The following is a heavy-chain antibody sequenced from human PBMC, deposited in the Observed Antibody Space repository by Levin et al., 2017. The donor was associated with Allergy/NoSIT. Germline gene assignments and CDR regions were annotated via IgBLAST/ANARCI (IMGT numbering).Heavy chain of an antibody. CDR2: INPSGGST. J-gene: IGHJ6*02. Sequence: GESLKISCKASGYTFTSYYMHWVRQAPGQGLEWMGIINPSGGSTSYAQKFQGRVTMTRDTSTSTVYMELSSLRSEDTAVYYCARGRMSQYYYGSGTLDVWGQGTTVTVSS. CDR1: GYTFTSYY. CDR3: ARGRMSQYYYGSGTLDV. D-gene: IGHD3-10*01. V-gene: IGHV1-46*01.